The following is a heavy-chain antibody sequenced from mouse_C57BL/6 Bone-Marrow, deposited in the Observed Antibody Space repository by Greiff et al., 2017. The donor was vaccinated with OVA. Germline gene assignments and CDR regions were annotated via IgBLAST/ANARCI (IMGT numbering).Heavy chain of an antibody. J-gene: IGHJ4*01. V-gene: IGHV14-3*01. Sequence: EVQLQQSVAELVRPGASVKLSCTASGFNIKNTYMHWVKQRPEQGLEWIGRIDPANDNTKYAPKFQGNATMTADTSSNTAYLQLSSLSSEDTAVYCCARGNFGSSFYAMDYWGQGTSVTVSS. CDR1: GFNIKNTY. D-gene: IGHD1-1*01. CDR3: ARGNFGSSFYAMDY. CDR2: IDPANDNT.